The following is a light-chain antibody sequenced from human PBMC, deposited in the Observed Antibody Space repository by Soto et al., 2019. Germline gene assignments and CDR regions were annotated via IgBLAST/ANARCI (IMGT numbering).Light chain of an antibody. Sequence: QAALTQPPSASGSPGQSVTISCTGTSSDVGGYNYVSWYQQHPGKAPKLMISEVSKRPSGVPDRFSGSKSGNTASLTVSGLQAEEDADYYCSSFAGNNNLVFGGGTKLPVL. CDR2: EVS. CDR1: SSDVGGYNY. J-gene: IGLJ2*01. V-gene: IGLV2-8*01. CDR3: SSFAGNNNLV.